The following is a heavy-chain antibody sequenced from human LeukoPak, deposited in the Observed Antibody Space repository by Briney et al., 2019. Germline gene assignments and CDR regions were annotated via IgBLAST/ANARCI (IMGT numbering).Heavy chain of an antibody. V-gene: IGHV4-38-2*02. CDR1: GSSITSLHS. Sequence: SETLSLTCIVSGSSITSLHSWGWIRQPPGKGLEWVGSMYHSGKPYYNPSLKSRVTISADTSKNQFSLKLTSVTAADTAIYYCARAYEDYMDVWGKGTTVTVSS. CDR2: MYHSGKP. D-gene: IGHD5-12*01. CDR3: ARAYEDYMDV. J-gene: IGHJ6*03.